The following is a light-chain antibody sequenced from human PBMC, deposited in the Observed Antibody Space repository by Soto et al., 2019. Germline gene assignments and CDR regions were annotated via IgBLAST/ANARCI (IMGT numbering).Light chain of an antibody. Sequence: EIVLTQSPATLSLSPGERATLSCRASQSISSFLGWYQQKPGQAPRLLIYDASTRATGIPARFSGSGSGTDFTLTISSLEPEDSAIYYGQQRSNWPPLTFGGGTKVEIK. CDR3: QQRSNWPPLT. V-gene: IGKV3-11*01. CDR1: QSISSF. J-gene: IGKJ4*01. CDR2: DAS.